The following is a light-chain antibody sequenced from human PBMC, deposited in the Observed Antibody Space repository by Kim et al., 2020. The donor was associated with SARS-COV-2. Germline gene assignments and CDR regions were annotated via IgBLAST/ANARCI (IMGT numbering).Light chain of an antibody. V-gene: IGKV1-39*01. CDR3: QQSYNYPLT. Sequence: ASVGHRVTIICRASQSINTYLNWYQQKPGKAPKLLIYAASKLQSRGPSRFSGSGSGTDFTLTISSLQPEDLATYYCQQSYNYPLTFGGGPKVDI. CDR2: AAS. CDR1: QSINTY. J-gene: IGKJ4*01.